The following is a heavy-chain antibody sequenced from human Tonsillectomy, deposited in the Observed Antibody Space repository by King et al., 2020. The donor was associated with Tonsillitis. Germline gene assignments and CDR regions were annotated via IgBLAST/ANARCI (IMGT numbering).Heavy chain of an antibody. CDR2: TNTDGRST. D-gene: IGHD4-23*01. V-gene: IGHV3-74*01. Sequence: VQLVESGGGLVQPGGSLRLSCAASGFTFSNYCMHWVRQAPGKGLVWVSRTNTDGRSTSFADSVKGRVTISRDNAKNTLYLQMNSLRAEDPAVYFCARVVEATGVVEGRDGWGKGTTVTVSS. CDR3: ARVVEATGVVEGRDG. CDR1: GFTFSNYC. J-gene: IGHJ6*04.